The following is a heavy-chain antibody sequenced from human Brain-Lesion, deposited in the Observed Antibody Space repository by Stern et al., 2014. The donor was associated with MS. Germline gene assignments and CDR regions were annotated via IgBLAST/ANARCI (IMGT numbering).Heavy chain of an antibody. CDR2: MNPYSGNT. CDR1: GYTFSSYD. D-gene: IGHD2-2*01. CDR3: ARAVRNQLLSEY. Sequence: QVQLVQSGAEVKKPGASVKVSCKASGYTFSSYDITWVRKDSGHGLERMGWMNPYSGNTGYAQKFKGRVSMTSDPSISTVYMELTSLTSDDTAVYFCARAVRNQLLSEYWGQGTLVTVSS. J-gene: IGHJ4*02. V-gene: IGHV1-8*01.